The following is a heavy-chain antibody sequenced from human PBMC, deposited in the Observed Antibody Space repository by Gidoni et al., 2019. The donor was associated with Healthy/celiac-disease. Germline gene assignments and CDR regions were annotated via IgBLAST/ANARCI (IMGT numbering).Heavy chain of an antibody. CDR1: GFTFSSYG. CDR3: ARDSARAMTTEFYDSRSFDY. CDR2: IWYDGSNK. Sequence: QVQLVESGGGVVQPGRSLRLSCAASGFTFSSYGMHWVRQAPGKGLEWVAVIWYDGSNKYYADSVKGRFTISRDNSKNTLYLQMNSLRAEDTAVYYCARDSARAMTTEFYDSRSFDYWGQGTLVTVSS. D-gene: IGHD3-22*01. J-gene: IGHJ4*02. V-gene: IGHV3-33*01.